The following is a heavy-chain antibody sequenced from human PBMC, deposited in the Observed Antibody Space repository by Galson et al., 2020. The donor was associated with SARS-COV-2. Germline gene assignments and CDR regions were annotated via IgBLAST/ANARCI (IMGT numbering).Heavy chain of an antibody. D-gene: IGHD5-12*01. V-gene: IGHV5-51*01. CDR2: ISPGDSDT. CDR3: ARRGYSGYEGAWFDY. CDR1: GYSFTDYW. Sequence: GESLKLSCMGSGYSFTDYWIAWVRQTPEKGLECMGIISPGDSDTIYSPSFQGQVTMSVDKSINTAYLRWSSLQASDTAMYYCARRGYSGYEGAWFDYWGQGTLVTVSS. J-gene: IGHJ4*02.